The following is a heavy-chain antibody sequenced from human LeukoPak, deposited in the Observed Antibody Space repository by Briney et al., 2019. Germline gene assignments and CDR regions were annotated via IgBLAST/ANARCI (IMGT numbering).Heavy chain of an antibody. D-gene: IGHD4-17*01. V-gene: IGHV3-30*18. CDR1: GFTFRSYG. Sequence: GGSLRLSCAASGFTFRSYGMHWVRQAPGQGLEWVAVISYDGSNKYYADSVKGRFTISRDNSKNTLYLQMNSLRAEDTAVYYCAKVGDYADCLDYWGQGTLVTVSS. CDR3: AKVGDYADCLDY. CDR2: ISYDGSNK. J-gene: IGHJ4*02.